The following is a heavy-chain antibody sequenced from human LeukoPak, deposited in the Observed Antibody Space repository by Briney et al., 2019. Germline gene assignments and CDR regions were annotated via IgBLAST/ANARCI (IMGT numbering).Heavy chain of an antibody. CDR2: ISYDGSNK. CDR1: GFTFSSYA. J-gene: IGHJ4*02. D-gene: IGHD6-6*01. Sequence: GGSLRLSCAASGFTFSSYAMHWVRQAPGKGLEWVAVISYDGSNKYYADSVKGRFTISRDNSKNTLYLQMNSLRAEDTAVYYCARAPLGYSSSGPPDYWGQGTLVTVSS. V-gene: IGHV3-30-3*01. CDR3: ARAPLGYSSSGPPDY.